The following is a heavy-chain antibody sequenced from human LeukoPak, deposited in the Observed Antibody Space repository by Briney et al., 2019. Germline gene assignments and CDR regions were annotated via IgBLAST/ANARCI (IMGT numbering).Heavy chain of an antibody. D-gene: IGHD6-6*01. CDR2: IIPIFGTT. V-gene: IGHV1-69*05. Sequence: SVTVSCKASGGSFRSSTFAWVRQAPGRGLEWMGGIIPIFGTTNYAQKFQGRVTITTDESTSTAYMELSSLRSEDTAVYYCASSSDSSSSGDYYYYMDVWGKGTTVTVSS. CDR1: GGSFRSST. CDR3: ASSSDSSSSGDYYYYMDV. J-gene: IGHJ6*03.